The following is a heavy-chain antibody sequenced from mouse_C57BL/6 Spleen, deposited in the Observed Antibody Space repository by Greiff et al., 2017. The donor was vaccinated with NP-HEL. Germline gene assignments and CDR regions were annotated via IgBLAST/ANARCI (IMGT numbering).Heavy chain of an antibody. Sequence: VQLQQSGAELVKPGASVKISCKASGYAFSSYWMNWVKQRPGKGLEWIGQIYPGDGDTNYNGKFKGKATLTADKSSSTAYMHLSSLTSEDSACYFCARSSYDYLDYDAMDYWGQGTSVTVSS. CDR1: GYAFSSYW. V-gene: IGHV1-80*01. CDR3: ARSSYDYLDYDAMDY. J-gene: IGHJ4*01. D-gene: IGHD2-4*01. CDR2: IYPGDGDT.